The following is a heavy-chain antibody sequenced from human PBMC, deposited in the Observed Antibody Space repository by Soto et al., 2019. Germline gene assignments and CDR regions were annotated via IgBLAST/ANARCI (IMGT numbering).Heavy chain of an antibody. V-gene: IGHV3-7*03. CDR1: GFILRNYW. CDR2: IKEDGSEK. D-gene: IGHD3-16*02. J-gene: IGHJ5*02. Sequence: GASLRLSCADSGFILRNYWMSWVRQAPGMGLQWVASIKEDGSEKYYVDPVKGRFTISRENAKNSLYLQMNSLRAEDTAVYYCARYRSLDPWGQGILVTVSS. CDR3: ARYRSLDP.